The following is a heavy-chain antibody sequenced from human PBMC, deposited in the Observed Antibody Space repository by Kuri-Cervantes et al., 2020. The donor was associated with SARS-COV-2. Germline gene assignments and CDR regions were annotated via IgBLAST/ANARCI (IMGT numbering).Heavy chain of an antibody. D-gene: IGHD2-2*01. CDR3: ASPIYCSSTSCYLGRSHDAFDI. J-gene: IGHJ3*02. CDR2: ISSSGSTI. V-gene: IGHV3-11*04. CDR1: GFTFSDYY. Sequence: GESLKISCAAFGFTFSDYYMSWIRQAPGKGLEWVSYISSSGSTIYYADSVKGRFTISRDNAKNSLYLQMNSLRAEDTAVYYCASPIYCSSTSCYLGRSHDAFDIWGQGTMVTVSS.